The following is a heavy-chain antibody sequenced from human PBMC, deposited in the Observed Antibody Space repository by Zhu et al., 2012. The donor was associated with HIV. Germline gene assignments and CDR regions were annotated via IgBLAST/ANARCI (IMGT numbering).Heavy chain of an antibody. CDR2: IYYSGST. Sequence: QVQLQESGPGLVKPSQTLSLTCTVSGGSISSGDYYWSWIRQPPGKGLEWIGYIYYSGSTYYNPSLKSRVTISVDTSKNQFSLKLSSVTAADTAVYYCASIRAAYCGGDCSDYWGQGTLVHRLL. V-gene: IGHV4-30-4*08. CDR3: ASIRAAYCGGDCSDY. CDR1: GGSISSGDYY. J-gene: IGHJ4*02. D-gene: IGHD2-21*01.